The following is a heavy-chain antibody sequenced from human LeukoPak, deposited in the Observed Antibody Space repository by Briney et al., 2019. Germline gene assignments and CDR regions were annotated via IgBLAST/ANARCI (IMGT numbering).Heavy chain of an antibody. V-gene: IGHV3-9*03. D-gene: IGHD6-13*01. CDR3: AKDGGPSGSWWTTEYYFDY. CDR2: ISWNSGSI. Sequence: GGSLRLSCAASGFTFDDYAMHWVRQAPGKGLEWVSGISWNSGSIGYADSLKGRFTISRDNAKNSLYLQMNSLRAEGMALYYCAKDGGPSGSWWTTEYYFDYWGQGTLVTVSS. CDR1: GFTFDDYA. J-gene: IGHJ4*02.